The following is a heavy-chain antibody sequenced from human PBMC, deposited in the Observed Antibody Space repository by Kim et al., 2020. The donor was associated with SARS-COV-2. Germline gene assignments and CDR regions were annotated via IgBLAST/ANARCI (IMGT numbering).Heavy chain of an antibody. J-gene: IGHJ4*02. CDR2: IYYSGST. V-gene: IGHV4-59*01. Sequence: SETLSLTCTVSGGSISSYYWSWIRQPPGKGLEWIGYIYYSGSTNYNPSLKSRVTISVDTSKNQFSLKLSSVPAADTAVYYCARVVVRVQSGLRYFDWSTFDYWGQETLVTVSS. CDR3: ARVVVRVQSGLRYFDWSTFDY. CDR1: GGSISSYY. D-gene: IGHD3-9*01.